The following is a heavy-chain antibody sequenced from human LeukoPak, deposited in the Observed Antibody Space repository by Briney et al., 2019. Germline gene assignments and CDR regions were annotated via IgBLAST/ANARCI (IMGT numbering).Heavy chain of an antibody. D-gene: IGHD1-26*01. J-gene: IGHJ4*02. Sequence: GGSLRLSCVASGFAFSDHWMSWVRQAPGKGLEWVANIKKDGVNKYYVDSVKGRFTVSRDNAKNSLYLQMSSLRVDDTAFYYCARRSVAGATTGYYYDSWGQGTLVTVSS. V-gene: IGHV3-7*03. CDR2: IKKDGVNK. CDR1: GFAFSDHW. CDR3: ARRSVAGATTGYYYDS.